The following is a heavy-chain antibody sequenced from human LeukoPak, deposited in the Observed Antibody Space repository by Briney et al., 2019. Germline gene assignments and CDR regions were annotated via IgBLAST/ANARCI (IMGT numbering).Heavy chain of an antibody. D-gene: IGHD4-17*01. V-gene: IGHV3-64*01. CDR3: ASHSYGDYSPFDY. J-gene: IGHJ4*02. CDR1: GLTFSIYD. Sequence: GGSLRLSCAASGLTFSIYDMHCVRQAPGKGLEYFSAISSNGGSTYYANSVKGRFTISRDNSKNTLYLQMGSLRAEDMAVYYCASHSYGDYSPFDYWGQGTLVTVSS. CDR2: ISSNGGST.